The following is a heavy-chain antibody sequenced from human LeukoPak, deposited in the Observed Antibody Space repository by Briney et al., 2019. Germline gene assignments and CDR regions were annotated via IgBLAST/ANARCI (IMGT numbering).Heavy chain of an antibody. V-gene: IGHV4-38-2*02. D-gene: IGHD2-2*01. J-gene: IGHJ4*02. CDR2: IYHSGST. CDR1: GYSISSGYY. CDR3: AKDRGGYQPHLSSPNFDY. Sequence: PSETLSLTCTVSGYSISSGYYWGWIRQPPGKGLEWIGSIYHSGSTYYNPSLKSRVTISVDTSKNQFSLKLSSVTAADTAVYYCAKDRGGYQPHLSSPNFDYWGQGTLVTVSS.